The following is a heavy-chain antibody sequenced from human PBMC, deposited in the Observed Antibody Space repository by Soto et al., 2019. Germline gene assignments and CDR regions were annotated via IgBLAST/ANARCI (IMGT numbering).Heavy chain of an antibody. CDR3: ARRYYYGSGSWYEVGDYYYMDV. CDR1: GYSFTSYW. CDR2: IYPGDSDT. J-gene: IGHJ6*03. V-gene: IGHV5-51*01. D-gene: IGHD3-10*01. Sequence: PGESLKISCKGSGYSFTSYWIGWVRQMPGKGLEWMGIIYPGDSDTRYSPSFQGQVTISADKSISTAYLQWSRLKASDTAMYYCARRYYYGSGSWYEVGDYYYMDVWGKGTTVTVSS.